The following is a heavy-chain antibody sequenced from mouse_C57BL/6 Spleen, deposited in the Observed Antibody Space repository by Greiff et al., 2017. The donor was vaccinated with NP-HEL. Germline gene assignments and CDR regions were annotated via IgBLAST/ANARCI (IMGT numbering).Heavy chain of an antibody. V-gene: IGHV5-12*01. CDR3: ARLSDGYYVGYFDV. CDR2: ISNGGGST. D-gene: IGHD2-3*01. CDR1: GFTFSDYY. J-gene: IGHJ1*03. Sequence: EVKLVESGGGLVQPGGSLKLSCAASGFTFSDYYMYWVRQTPEKRLEWVAYISNGGGSTYYPDTVKGRFTISRDNAKNTLYLQMSRLKSEDTAMYYCARLSDGYYVGYFDVWGTGTTVTVSS.